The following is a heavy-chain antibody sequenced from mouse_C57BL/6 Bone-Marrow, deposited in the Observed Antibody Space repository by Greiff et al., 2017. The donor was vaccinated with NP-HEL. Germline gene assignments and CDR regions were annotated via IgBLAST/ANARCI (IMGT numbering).Heavy chain of an antibody. D-gene: IGHD2-2*01. CDR2: INPSSGYT. J-gene: IGHJ4*01. V-gene: IGHV1-4*01. Sequence: QVQLQQSGAELARPGASVKMSCKASGYTFTSYTMHWVKQRPGQGLEWIGYINPSSGYTKYNQKFKDKATLTADKSSSTAYMQLSSLTSEDSAVYYCANLWLPHYAMDYWGQGTSVTVSS. CDR3: ANLWLPHYAMDY. CDR1: GYTFTSYT.